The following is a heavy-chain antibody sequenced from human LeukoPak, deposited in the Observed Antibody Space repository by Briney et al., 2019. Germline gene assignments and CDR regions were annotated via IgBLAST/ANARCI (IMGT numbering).Heavy chain of an antibody. CDR2: IYTSGGT. CDR3: ARLLLFRGYFDY. D-gene: IGHD3-10*01. Sequence: SETLSLTCTVSGGSINSGSQYWSWIRQPAGKGLEWIGRIYTSGGTNYNPSLKSRVTISVDTSKNQFSLKLSSVTAADTAVYYCARLLLFRGYFDYWGQGTLVTVSS. V-gene: IGHV4-61*02. CDR1: GGSINSGSQY. J-gene: IGHJ4*02.